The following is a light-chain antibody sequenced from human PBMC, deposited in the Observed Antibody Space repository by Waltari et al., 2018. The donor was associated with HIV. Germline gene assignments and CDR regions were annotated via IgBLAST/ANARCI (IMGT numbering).Light chain of an antibody. J-gene: IGLJ2*01. Sequence: QSALTQPASVSGSPGQSITISCTGTSTDVGSYNLVSWYQQHPGKGPKLLIYEVVNRPSGVSNRFSGSQSGNTASLTISGLQADDEADYYCCSYAGTTNFVVIFGGGTKLTVL. CDR1: STDVGSYNL. CDR3: CSYAGTTNFVVI. CDR2: EVV. V-gene: IGLV2-23*02.